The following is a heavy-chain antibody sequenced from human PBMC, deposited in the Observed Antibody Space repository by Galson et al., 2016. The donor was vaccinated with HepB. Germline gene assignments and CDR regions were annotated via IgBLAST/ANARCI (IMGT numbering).Heavy chain of an antibody. J-gene: IGHJ3*02. D-gene: IGHD6-19*01. CDR3: AKKGYSSGKFDAFDI. V-gene: IGHV3-30*18. CDR1: GFSFGSYA. CDR2: ISGDGTNK. Sequence: SLRLSCAASGFSFGSYAMHWVRQIPAKGLEWVAVISGDGTNKYYADSVKGRFTISRDNSKSTLYLQMSSLRADDTAVYSCAKKGYSSGKFDAFDIWGQGTVVTVSS.